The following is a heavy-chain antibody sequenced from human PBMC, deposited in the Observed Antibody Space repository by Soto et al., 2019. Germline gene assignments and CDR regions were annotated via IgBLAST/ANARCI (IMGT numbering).Heavy chain of an antibody. J-gene: IGHJ6*02. V-gene: IGHV1-69*06. D-gene: IGHD4-17*01. CDR3: AIDPAHDFGDYVPIGGMDV. CDR1: GGTFSSYA. CDR2: IIPIFGTA. Sequence: QVQLVQSGAEVKKPGSSVKVSCKASGGTFSSYAISWVRQAPGQGLEWMGGIIPIFGTANYAQKFQGRVTSTADKSTSTADMELSSLRSEDTAVYYCAIDPAHDFGDYVPIGGMDVWGQGTTVTVSS.